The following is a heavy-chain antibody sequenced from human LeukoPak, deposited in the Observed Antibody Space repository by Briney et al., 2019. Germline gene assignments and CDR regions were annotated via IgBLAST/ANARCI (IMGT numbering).Heavy chain of an antibody. CDR3: ARGYDSSGYYHSDFDY. CDR1: GGTFSSYA. D-gene: IGHD3-22*01. CDR2: IIPIFGIA. Sequence: ASVKVSCKASGGTFSSYAISWVRQAPGQGLEWMGRIIPIFGIANYAQKFQGRVTITADKSTSTAYTELSSLRSEDTAVYYCARGYDSSGYYHSDFDYWGQGTLVTVSS. V-gene: IGHV1-69*04. J-gene: IGHJ4*02.